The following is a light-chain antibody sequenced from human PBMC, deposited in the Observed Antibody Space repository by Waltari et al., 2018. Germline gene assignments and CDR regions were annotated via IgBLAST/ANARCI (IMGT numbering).Light chain of an antibody. J-gene: IGLJ2*01. Sequence: QSVLTQPPSVSAAPGQKVTITCSASSSNIGKDYVSLYQQLPGTAPKLVIYENNKRPSGIPDRFSGSKSGTSATLGITGLQTGDEADYYCGTWDTSLSALIFGGGTKLTVL. CDR1: SSNIGKDY. V-gene: IGLV1-51*02. CDR3: GTWDTSLSALI. CDR2: ENN.